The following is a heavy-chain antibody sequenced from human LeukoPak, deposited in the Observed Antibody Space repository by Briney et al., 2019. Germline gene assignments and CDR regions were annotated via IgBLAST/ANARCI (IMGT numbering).Heavy chain of an antibody. CDR2: INSDGSST. Sequence: GGSLRLSCAASGFTFSSYWMHWVRQPPGKGLVWVSRINSDGSSTNYADSVKGRFTISRDNAKNTLYLQMNSLRAEDTAVYYCARDSEGDGYNFDYWGQGTLVTVSS. D-gene: IGHD5-24*01. CDR1: GFTFSSYW. J-gene: IGHJ4*02. V-gene: IGHV3-74*01. CDR3: ARDSEGDGYNFDY.